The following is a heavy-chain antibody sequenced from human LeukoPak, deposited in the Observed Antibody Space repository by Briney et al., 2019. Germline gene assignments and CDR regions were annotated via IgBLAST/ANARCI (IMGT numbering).Heavy chain of an antibody. CDR1: GFTFSSYP. J-gene: IGHJ4*02. D-gene: IGHD6-19*01. CDR2: VSGSGGDK. CDR3: ATSSGWYPKYFDY. V-gene: IGHV3-23*01. Sequence: GGSLRLSCAASGFTFSSYPMNWVRQAPGKGVEWVSGVSGSGGDKYSADSLKGRFTISRDNSKNTLYLQMNSLRAEDTALYYCATSSGWYPKYFDYWGQGTLVTVSS.